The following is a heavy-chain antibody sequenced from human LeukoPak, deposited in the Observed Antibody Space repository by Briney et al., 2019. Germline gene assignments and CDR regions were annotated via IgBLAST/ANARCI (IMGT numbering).Heavy chain of an antibody. CDR2: IIPIFGTA. CDR3: ARAGVGATRWFDP. V-gene: IGHV1-69*01. Sequence: ASVKVSCKASGGTFGSYAISWVRQAPGQGLEWMGGIIPIFGTANYAQKFQGRVTITADESTSTAYMELSSLRSEDTAVYYCARAGVGATRWFDPWGQGTLVTVSS. CDR1: GGTFGSYA. J-gene: IGHJ5*02. D-gene: IGHD1-26*01.